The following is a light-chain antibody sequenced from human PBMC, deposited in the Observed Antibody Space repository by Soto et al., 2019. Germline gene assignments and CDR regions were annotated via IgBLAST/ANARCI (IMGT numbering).Light chain of an antibody. Sequence: EIVLTQSQATLSLSPGERATLSCRASQSVSSYLAWSQQKPGQAPRLPIYDASNRATGIPARFSGSGSGTDFTLTISSLEPEDFAFYYCQQRNNWPSVWTFGQGTKVEIK. CDR1: QSVSSY. CDR2: DAS. V-gene: IGKV3-11*01. J-gene: IGKJ1*01. CDR3: QQRNNWPSVWT.